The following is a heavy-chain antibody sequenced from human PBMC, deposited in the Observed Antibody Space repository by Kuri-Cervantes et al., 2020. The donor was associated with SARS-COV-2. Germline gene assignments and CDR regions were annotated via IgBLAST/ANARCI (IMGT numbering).Heavy chain of an antibody. D-gene: IGHD2-21*02. V-gene: IGHV4-59*01. Sequence: SETLSLTCSVSGGSMGNYYWSWIRQPPGKGLEWMGYVYYSGNTNYKPSLRSRLTVSVDTSRNQFSLKLTSVTAADTAVYYCVRLGDHYFDSWGQGTLVTVSS. CDR2: VYYSGNT. CDR3: VRLGDHYFDS. J-gene: IGHJ4*02. CDR1: GGSMGNYY.